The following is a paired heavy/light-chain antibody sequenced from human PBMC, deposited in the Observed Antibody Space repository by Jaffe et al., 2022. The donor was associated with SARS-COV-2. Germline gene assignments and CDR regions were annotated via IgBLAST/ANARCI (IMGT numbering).Heavy chain of an antibody. CDR3: ARDLTYYYGSGTRPRVYYMDV. V-gene: IGHV3-53*02. Sequence: VQLVETGGGLIQPGGSLRLSCAVSGFTVSNHYMTWVRQAPGKGLEWVSGIFGGGTAYYADSVKGRFTISRDTSENSLYLQLNNLRVDDTAVYYCARDLTYYYGSGTRPRVYYMDVWGKGTTVTVS. D-gene: IGHD3-10*01. CDR2: IFGGGTA. J-gene: IGHJ6*03. CDR1: GFTVSNHY.
Light chain of an antibody. CDR1: SLRNYY. CDR3: NSRDSSGSRVL. Sequence: SSELTQDPAVSVALGQTVRITCQGDSLRNYYATWYQQKPGQAPVVVLYDKNSRPSGIPDRFSASTSGNTASLTITGAQAEDEADYYCNSRDSSGSRVLFGGGTKLTVL. J-gene: IGLJ2*01. CDR2: DKN. V-gene: IGLV3-19*01.